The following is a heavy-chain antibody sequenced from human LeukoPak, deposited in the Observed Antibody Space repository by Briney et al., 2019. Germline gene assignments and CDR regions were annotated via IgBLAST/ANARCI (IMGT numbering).Heavy chain of an antibody. V-gene: IGHV3-23*01. CDR1: GFTFSSYA. J-gene: IGHJ3*02. CDR3: VKGGYDVLTGFYLAFDI. D-gene: IGHD3-9*01. Sequence: EGSLRLSRAASGFTFSSYAMSWVRQAPGKGLEWISGLSGSGGSIYYADSVKGRFTISRDNSKNTLYLQMNSLRAEDTAVYHCVKGGYDVLTGFYLAFDIWGQGTMVTVSS. CDR2: LSGSGGSI.